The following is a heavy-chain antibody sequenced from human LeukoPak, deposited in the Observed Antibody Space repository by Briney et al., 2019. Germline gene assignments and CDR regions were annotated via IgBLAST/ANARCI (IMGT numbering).Heavy chain of an antibody. Sequence: SETLSLTCAVYGGSFSGYYWSWIRQPPGKGLEWIGYIYYSGSTNYNPSLKSRVTISVDTSKNQFSLKLSSVTAADTAVYYCAREGAAVRAFDIWGQGTMVTVSS. V-gene: IGHV4-59*01. CDR2: IYYSGST. J-gene: IGHJ3*02. D-gene: IGHD6-13*01. CDR1: GGSFSGYY. CDR3: AREGAAVRAFDI.